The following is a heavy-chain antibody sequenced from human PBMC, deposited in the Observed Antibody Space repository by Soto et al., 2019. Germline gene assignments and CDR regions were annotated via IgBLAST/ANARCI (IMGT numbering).Heavy chain of an antibody. J-gene: IGHJ3*02. CDR1: GFTFSTSG. CDR2: IRGSGDYT. Sequence: EVQLLESGGGLVQPGGSLRLSCAAYGFTFSTSGMSWVRQAPGKGLEWVSSIRGSGDYTNYADSVKGRFTISRDNSKNTLYLQINSLTAEDTAVYYCANHGGFNIWGQGTMVAVSS. CDR3: ANHGGFNI. V-gene: IGHV3-23*01. D-gene: IGHD4-17*01.